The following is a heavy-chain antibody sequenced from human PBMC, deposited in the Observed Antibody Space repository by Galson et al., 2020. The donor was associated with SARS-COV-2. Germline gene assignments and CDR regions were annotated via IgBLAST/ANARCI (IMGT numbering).Heavy chain of an antibody. CDR3: AKGQYYYDSSGYYYRDYYYYYGMDV. CDR1: GFTFSSYS. V-gene: IGHV3-21*01. CDR2: ISSSSSYI. Sequence: GESLKISCAASGFTFSSYSMNWVRQAPGKGLEWVSSISSSSSYIYYADSVKGRFTISRDNAKNSLYLQMNSLRAEDTAVYYCAKGQYYYDSSGYYYRDYYYYYGMDVWGQGTTVTVSS. J-gene: IGHJ6*02. D-gene: IGHD3-22*01.